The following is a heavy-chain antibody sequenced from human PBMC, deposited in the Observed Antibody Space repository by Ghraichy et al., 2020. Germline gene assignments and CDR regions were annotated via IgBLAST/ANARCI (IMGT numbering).Heavy chain of an antibody. Sequence: GGSLRLSCVASGFTFSSYAMSWVRQAPGKGLEWVSAISGSGGSTYYADSVKGRFTISRDNSKNTLYLQMNSLRAEDTAVYYCASVLGYSGSYYYFDYWGQGTLVTVSS. CDR2: ISGSGGST. CDR1: GFTFSSYA. J-gene: IGHJ4*02. V-gene: IGHV3-23*01. D-gene: IGHD1-26*01. CDR3: ASVLGYSGSYYYFDY.